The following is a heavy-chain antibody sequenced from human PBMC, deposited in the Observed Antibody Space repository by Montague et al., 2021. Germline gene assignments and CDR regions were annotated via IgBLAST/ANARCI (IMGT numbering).Heavy chain of an antibody. CDR2: MFYGGAT. J-gene: IGHJ5*02. V-gene: IGHV4-59*08. CDR1: SGSIFHAH. CDR3: AKQDYFVSGTSYKGFDP. Sequence: SETLSLTCTVSSGSIFHAHWSWVRQPPGKGLEWLGSMFYGGATSNDPSLKSRVTMPIDTPTNQFSLKLSFVTAADTAVYYCAKQDYFVSGTSYKGFDPWGQGILVTVSS. D-gene: IGHD3-10*01.